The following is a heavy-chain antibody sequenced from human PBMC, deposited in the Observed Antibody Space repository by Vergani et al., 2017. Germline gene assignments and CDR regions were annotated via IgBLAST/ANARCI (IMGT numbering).Heavy chain of an antibody. CDR2: ISSSSSYI. CDR1: GFTFSSYS. CDR3: AKDLTWLAEYYFDY. Sequence: EVQLVESGGGLVKPGGSLRLSCAASGFTFSSYSMNWVRQAPGKGLEWVSSISSSSSYIYYADSVKGRFTISRDNAKNSLYLQMNSLRAEDTAVYYCAKDLTWLAEYYFDYWGQGTLVTVSS. D-gene: IGHD6-19*01. V-gene: IGHV3-21*04. J-gene: IGHJ4*02.